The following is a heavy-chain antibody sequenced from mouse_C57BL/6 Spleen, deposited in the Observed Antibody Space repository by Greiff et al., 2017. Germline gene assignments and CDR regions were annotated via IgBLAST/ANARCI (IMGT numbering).Heavy chain of an antibody. Sequence: QVQLQQPGAELVRPGSSVKLSCKASGYTFTSYWMDWVKQRPGQGLEWIGNIYPSDSETHYNQTFKDKATLTVDKSSRPVFLQLSSLTSEASAVYCYAMGFYSNPYAMDYWGQGTSLTVSS. D-gene: IGHD2-5*01. J-gene: IGHJ4*01. V-gene: IGHV1-61*01. CDR2: IYPSDSET. CDR1: GYTFTSYW. CDR3: AMGFYSNPYAMDY.